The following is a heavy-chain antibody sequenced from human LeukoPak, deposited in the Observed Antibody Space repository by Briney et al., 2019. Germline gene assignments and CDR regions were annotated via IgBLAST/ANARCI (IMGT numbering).Heavy chain of an antibody. V-gene: IGHV3-23*01. CDR2: ISGSGGNT. CDR3: ARGAVGASDY. J-gene: IGHJ4*02. Sequence: GGSLRLSCAASGFTFSRNGMTWVRQAPGKGLEWVSAISGSGGNTYYADSVKGRFTISRDNSKNTLYLQMNSLRAEDTAVYYCARGAVGASDYWGQGTLVTVSS. CDR1: GFTFSRNG. D-gene: IGHD1-26*01.